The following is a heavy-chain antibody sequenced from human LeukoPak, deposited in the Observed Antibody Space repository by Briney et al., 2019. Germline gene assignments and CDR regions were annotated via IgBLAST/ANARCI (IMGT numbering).Heavy chain of an antibody. D-gene: IGHD1-1*01. CDR2: IYYSGST. Sequence: SETLSLTCAVYGGSISSYYWSWIRQPPGKGLEWIGYIYYSGSTNYNPSLKSRVTISVDTSKNQFSLKLSSVTAADTAVYYCARGGKRGYYWGQGTLVTVSS. CDR1: GGSISSYY. CDR3: ARGGKRGYY. J-gene: IGHJ4*02. V-gene: IGHV4-59*01.